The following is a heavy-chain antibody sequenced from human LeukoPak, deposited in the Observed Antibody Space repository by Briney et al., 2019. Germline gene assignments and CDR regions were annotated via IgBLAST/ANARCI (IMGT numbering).Heavy chain of an antibody. CDR2: ISGSGSIT. CDR3: AKDPFPLR. CDR1: GFTFSSYV. J-gene: IGHJ4*02. Sequence: PGASLRLSCAASGFTFSSYVMTWVRQAPGKGLEWVSGISGSGSITYYADSVKGRFTISRDNSKNTLYLQMNSLRGEDTAVYYCAKDPFPLRWGQGTLVTVSS. V-gene: IGHV3-23*01.